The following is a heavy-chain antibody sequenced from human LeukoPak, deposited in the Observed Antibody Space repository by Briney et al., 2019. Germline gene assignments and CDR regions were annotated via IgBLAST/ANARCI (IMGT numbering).Heavy chain of an antibody. Sequence: GRCLRLLCAFSGFIFQTYWLTWVRHARAKGLVGVANIKPDGCEKYYVDSVKGRFTISRDNSKNTLYLQMNSLRAEDTAVYYCARGGGPRRVPAAKPQGGGLDYWGQGTLVTVSS. J-gene: IGHJ4*02. CDR1: GFIFQTYW. D-gene: IGHD2-2*01. CDR2: IKPDGCEK. V-gene: IGHV3-7*03. CDR3: ARGGGPRRVPAAKPQGGGLDY.